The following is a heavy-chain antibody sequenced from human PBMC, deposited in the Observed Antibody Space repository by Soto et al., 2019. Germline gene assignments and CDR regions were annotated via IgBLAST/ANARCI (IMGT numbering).Heavy chain of an antibody. CDR1: GYSFTSYW. CDR3: AGGGVRGVITQTRDYYGMDV. V-gene: IGHV5-51*01. D-gene: IGHD3-10*01. CDR2: IYPGDSDT. Sequence: PGESLKISCKGSGYSFTSYWIGWVLQIPWKGLEWMGIIYPGDSDTRYSPSFQGQVTISADKSISTAYLQWSSLKASDTAMYYCAGGGVRGVITQTRDYYGMDVWGQGTTVTVSS. J-gene: IGHJ6*02.